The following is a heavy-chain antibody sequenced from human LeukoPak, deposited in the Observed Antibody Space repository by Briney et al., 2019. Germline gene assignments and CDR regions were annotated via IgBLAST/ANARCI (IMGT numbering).Heavy chain of an antibody. Sequence: ASVKVSCKASGYTFTSYYMHWVRQAPGQGLEWMGIINPSGGSTSYAQKFQGRVTMTRATSITTAYLELSSLTFEDTAVYYCARGTISADYWGQGTLVTVSS. J-gene: IGHJ4*02. V-gene: IGHV1-46*01. CDR1: GYTFTSYY. D-gene: IGHD3-3*01. CDR2: INPSGGST. CDR3: ARGTISADY.